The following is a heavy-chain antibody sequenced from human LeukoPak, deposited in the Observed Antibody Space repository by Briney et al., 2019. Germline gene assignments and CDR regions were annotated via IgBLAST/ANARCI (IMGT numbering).Heavy chain of an antibody. Sequence: GRSLRLSCAASGFTFSSYAMHWVRQAPGKGPEWVALISYDGSNKNYADSVKGRFTISRDNSKNTLFLQMNSLRTEDTAVFYCAREETWFSTTWYYFDYWGQGTLVTVPS. CDR1: GFTFSSYA. V-gene: IGHV3-30*04. CDR3: AREETWFSTTWYYFDY. CDR2: ISYDGSNK. D-gene: IGHD2-2*01. J-gene: IGHJ4*02.